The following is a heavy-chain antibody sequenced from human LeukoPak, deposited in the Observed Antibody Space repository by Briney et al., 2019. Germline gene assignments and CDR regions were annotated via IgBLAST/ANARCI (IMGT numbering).Heavy chain of an antibody. CDR2: IWYDGSNK. CDR3: ARDGNYDILTGYYPDFDY. J-gene: IGHJ4*02. D-gene: IGHD3-9*01. Sequence: GGSLRLSCAASGFTFSSYGMHWVRQAPGKGLEWVAVIWYDGSNKYYADSVKGRFTISRDNSKNTLYLQMNSLRAEDTAVYHCARDGNYDILTGYYPDFDYWGQGTLVTVSS. V-gene: IGHV3-33*01. CDR1: GFTFSSYG.